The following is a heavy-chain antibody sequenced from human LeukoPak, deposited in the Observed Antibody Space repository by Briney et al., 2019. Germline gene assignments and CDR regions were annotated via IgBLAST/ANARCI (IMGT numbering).Heavy chain of an antibody. V-gene: IGHV4-39*01. CDR2: IYYSGST. D-gene: IGHD3-10*01. CDR3: ARRVTMVRGVIITRWFDP. Sequence: SETLSLTCTVSGGSISSSSYYWGWIRQPPGKGLEWIGSIYYSGSTYYNPSLKSRVTIPVDTSKNQFSLKLSSVTAADTAVYYCARRVTMVRGVIITRWFDPWGQGTLVTVSS. CDR1: GGSISSSSYY. J-gene: IGHJ5*02.